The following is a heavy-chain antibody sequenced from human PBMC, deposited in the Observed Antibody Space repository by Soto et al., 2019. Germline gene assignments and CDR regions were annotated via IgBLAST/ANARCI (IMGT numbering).Heavy chain of an antibody. CDR2: VGGSGDST. Sequence: EVLLLDSGGGLVQPGGSLRLSCAASGFTFSNYAMSWVRQAPGKGLEWVSGVGGSGDSTYYADSVKGRFTISRDNSKDTLYLQMNILRAEDTAVYYCAKSPLGYCSGGSCYPPHYFDYWGQGTLVTVSS. CDR3: AKSPLGYCSGGSCYPPHYFDY. J-gene: IGHJ4*02. V-gene: IGHV3-23*01. D-gene: IGHD2-15*01. CDR1: GFTFSNYA.